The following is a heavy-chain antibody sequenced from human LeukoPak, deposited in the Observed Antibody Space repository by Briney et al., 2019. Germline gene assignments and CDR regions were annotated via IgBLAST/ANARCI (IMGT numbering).Heavy chain of an antibody. V-gene: IGHV4-59*01. CDR2: NYYIGAT. CDR1: GGSISSYY. J-gene: IGHJ4*02. Sequence: PSETLSLTCNVSGGSISSYYWNWIRQPPGKGLEWIGYNYYIGATSYNPSLKSRVSISVDTSRYQVSLKLKFVSAADTAVYFCARATYDILTGKPTQPFDYWGQGILVTVSS. D-gene: IGHD3-9*01. CDR3: ARATYDILTGKPTQPFDY.